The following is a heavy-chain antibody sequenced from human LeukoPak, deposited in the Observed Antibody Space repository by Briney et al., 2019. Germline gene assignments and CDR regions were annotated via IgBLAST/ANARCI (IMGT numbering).Heavy chain of an antibody. CDR2: IYPGDSDT. V-gene: IGHV5-51*01. CDR3: ARLRDGNYYYGMDV. CDR1: EYSFTNYW. D-gene: IGHD5-24*01. Sequence: GESLQISCKGSEYSFTNYWIAWVRQMPGKGLEWMGIIYPGDSDTRYRPSLQGQVTISADKSISTAYLQWRSLKASDTAMYYCARLRDGNYYYGMDVWGQGTTVTVSS. J-gene: IGHJ6*02.